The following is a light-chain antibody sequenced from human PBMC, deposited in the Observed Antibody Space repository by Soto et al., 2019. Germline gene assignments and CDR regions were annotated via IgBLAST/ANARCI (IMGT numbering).Light chain of an antibody. Sequence: EIILTQSPDTLSLSPGERATLSYRASQTVSSNYLAWCQQRPGQAPRLLIYGASTRAAGIPDKFSGSGSGTDFTLTISRLEPDDFAVYYCQYYGSSSWTFGQGTKVDI. CDR3: QYYGSSSWT. CDR1: QTVSSNY. CDR2: GAS. V-gene: IGKV3-20*01. J-gene: IGKJ1*01.